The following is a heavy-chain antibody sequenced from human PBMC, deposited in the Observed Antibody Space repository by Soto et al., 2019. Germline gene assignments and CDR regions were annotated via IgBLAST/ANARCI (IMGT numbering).Heavy chain of an antibody. D-gene: IGHD2-15*01. J-gene: IGHJ1*01. V-gene: IGHV4-59*01. Sequence: QMQMQESGPRLVKPSETLSLTCTVSGASITDSYWSWIRQPPEKGLEWIGYIYFSGVATYNPSLPSRATMSRDTSKNEFSLKLTSVTAADTAIYYCARGDSDLAVSEAAYWGQGTLVTVSS. CDR2: IYFSGVA. CDR1: GASITDSY. CDR3: ARGDSDLAVSEAAY.